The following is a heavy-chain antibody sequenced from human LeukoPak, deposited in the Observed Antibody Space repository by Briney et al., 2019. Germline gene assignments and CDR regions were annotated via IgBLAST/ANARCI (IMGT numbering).Heavy chain of an antibody. Sequence: SSETLSLTCTVSGGSISSSSFYWGWIRQPPGKGLEWIGTIYYNGNTYYNSSRRSRVTMSVDTSKDQFSLRLSSVTAADTAVYYCARQGYISGQGFRNNWFDPWGQGSLVTVSS. CDR2: IYYNGNT. CDR3: ARQGYISGQGFRNNWFDP. D-gene: IGHD6-19*01. CDR1: GGSISSSSFY. V-gene: IGHV4-39*01. J-gene: IGHJ5*02.